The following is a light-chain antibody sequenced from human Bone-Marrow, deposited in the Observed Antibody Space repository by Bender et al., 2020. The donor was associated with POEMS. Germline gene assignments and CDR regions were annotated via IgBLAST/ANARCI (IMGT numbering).Light chain of an antibody. J-gene: IGLJ3*02. Sequence: QSLLTQPPSLSGAPGQRVTISCTGSSSNTGSGYDINWYQHLPGTAPKLLIYGYNNRPSGVPDRFSGSKSGTSASLAITGLQAEDEGDYYCQSYDNSLGGWVFGGGTKLTVL. CDR1: SSNTGSGYD. CDR2: GYN. CDR3: QSYDNSLGGWV. V-gene: IGLV1-40*01.